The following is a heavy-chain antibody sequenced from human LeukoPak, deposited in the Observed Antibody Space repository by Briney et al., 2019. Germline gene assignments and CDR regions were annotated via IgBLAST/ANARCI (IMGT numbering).Heavy chain of an antibody. J-gene: IGHJ4*02. CDR1: GYTFISYY. Sequence: ASVKVSCKASGYTFISYYMHWVRQAPGQGLEWMGIINPSGGSTSYAQKFQGRVTMTRDTSTSTVYMELSSLRSEDTAVYYCAREIQWERYFDYWGQGTLVTVSS. CDR2: INPSGGST. V-gene: IGHV1-46*01. CDR3: AREIQWERYFDY. D-gene: IGHD1-26*01.